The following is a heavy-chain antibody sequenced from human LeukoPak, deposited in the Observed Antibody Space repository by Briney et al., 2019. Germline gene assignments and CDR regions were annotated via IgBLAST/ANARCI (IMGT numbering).Heavy chain of an antibody. CDR3: ARGDSGGYYYGNDAFDI. J-gene: IGHJ3*02. CDR2: ISSSSSTI. CDR1: GFTFSSYS. V-gene: IGHV3-48*01. Sequence: PGGSLRLSCAASGFTFSSYSMNWVRQAPGKGLEWVSYISSSSSTIYYADSVKGRFTISRDNAKNSLYLEMNSLRAEDSAVYYCARGDSGGYYYGNDAFDIWGQGTMVTVSS. D-gene: IGHD3-22*01.